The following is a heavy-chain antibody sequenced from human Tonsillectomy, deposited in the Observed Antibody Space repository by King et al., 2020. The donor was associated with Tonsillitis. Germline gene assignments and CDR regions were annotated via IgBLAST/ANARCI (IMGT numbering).Heavy chain of an antibody. J-gene: IGHJ2*01. CDR2: ISGDGDST. V-gene: IGHV3-43*02. CDR3: AKAYDYYDSTGYYWNWYFDL. Sequence: VQLVESGGGVVQPGGSLRLSCAASGFTFDDYAMHWVRQAPGKGLEWVSLISGDGDSTYYADSVMGRFTISRDNSKNSVYLQMNSLRTEDTALYYCAKAYDYYDSTGYYWNWYFDLWGRGTLVTVSS. D-gene: IGHD3-22*01. CDR1: GFTFDDYA.